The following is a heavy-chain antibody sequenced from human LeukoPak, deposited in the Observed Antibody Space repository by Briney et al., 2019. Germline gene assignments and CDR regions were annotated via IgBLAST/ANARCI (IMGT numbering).Heavy chain of an antibody. D-gene: IGHD6-6*01. V-gene: IGHV3-23*01. CDR2: ISGSGGST. Sequence: PGGSLRLSRVASGFTFSSYAMSWVRQAPGKGLEWVSAISGSGGSTYYADSVKGRFTISRDNSKNTLYLQMNSLRAEDTAVYYCAKDVGFSSSEYFQHWGQGTLVTVSS. CDR3: AKDVGFSSSEYFQH. CDR1: GFTFSSYA. J-gene: IGHJ1*01.